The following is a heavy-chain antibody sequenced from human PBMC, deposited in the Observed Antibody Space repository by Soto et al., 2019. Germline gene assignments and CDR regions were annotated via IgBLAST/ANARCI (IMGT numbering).Heavy chain of an antibody. D-gene: IGHD3-10*01. J-gene: IGHJ4*02. CDR3: ARAYCFGSGTSYTLYY. Sequence: GGSLRLSCAASGFTFSNYGMHWVRQAPGKGLEWVAVISDDGVSKYYADSVQGRFTISRDNSESAVFLQMNSLRPDDTALYFCARAYCFGSGTSYTLYYWGQGTQVTVSS. CDR1: GFTFSNYG. V-gene: IGHV3-30*03. CDR2: ISDDGVSK.